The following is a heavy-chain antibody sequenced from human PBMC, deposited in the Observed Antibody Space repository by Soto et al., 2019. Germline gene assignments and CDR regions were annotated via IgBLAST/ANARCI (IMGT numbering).Heavy chain of an antibody. CDR2: ISSDGGNK. Sequence: QVQMVESGGGVVQPGRSLRLSCVASGFTFSPYAMHWVRQAPGKGLEWVAVISSDGGNKYYADSVKGRFTISRDNSKNTLYLQMDSLTPEDTSAYYCARAVSSSWGFDYWGQGTLFTVSS. J-gene: IGHJ4*02. V-gene: IGHV3-30-3*01. CDR1: GFTFSPYA. CDR3: ARAVSSSWGFDY. D-gene: IGHD6-13*01.